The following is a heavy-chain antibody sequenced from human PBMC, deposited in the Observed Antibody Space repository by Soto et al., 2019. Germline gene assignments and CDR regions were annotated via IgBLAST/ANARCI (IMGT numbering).Heavy chain of an antibody. Sequence: EVHLVESGGGLVKPGGSLRLSCAGSGFIFSQYSMNWVRQAPGKGLEWVSVITASGSYVNYADSVRGRFTVSRDNGKNAVFLQMTSLSPEDTGVYYCAKRDGGSGAFDSWGQGTLVTVSS. J-gene: IGHJ4*02. CDR1: GFIFSQYS. D-gene: IGHD3-10*01. CDR3: AKRDGGSGAFDS. V-gene: IGHV3-21*06. CDR2: ITASGSYV.